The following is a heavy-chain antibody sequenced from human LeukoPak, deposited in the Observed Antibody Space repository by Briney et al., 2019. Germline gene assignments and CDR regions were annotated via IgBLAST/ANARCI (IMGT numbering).Heavy chain of an antibody. Sequence: PGRSLRLSCAASGFTFSNYAMHWVRQAPGKGLEWVAVISYDGNNKYYADSVKGRFTISRDNSKNTLCLQMNSLRAEDTAVYYCAREVAGDNFFDYWGQGTLVTVSS. J-gene: IGHJ4*02. D-gene: IGHD6-19*01. CDR2: ISYDGNNK. CDR3: AREVAGDNFFDY. V-gene: IGHV3-30-3*01. CDR1: GFTFSNYA.